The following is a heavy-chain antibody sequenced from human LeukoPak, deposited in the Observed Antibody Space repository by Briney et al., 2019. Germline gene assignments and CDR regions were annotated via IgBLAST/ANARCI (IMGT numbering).Heavy chain of an antibody. V-gene: IGHV4-34*01. CDR3: ARGYQKSRGYSGYDRRYFDY. Sequence: SETLSLTCAVYGGSFSAYYWSWIRQPPGKGLEWIGEINHSGSTNYNPSLKSRVTISVDTSKNQFSLKLSSVTAADTAVYYCARGYQKSRGYSGYDRRYFDYWGQGTLVTVSS. J-gene: IGHJ4*02. D-gene: IGHD5-12*01. CDR1: GGSFSAYY. CDR2: INHSGST.